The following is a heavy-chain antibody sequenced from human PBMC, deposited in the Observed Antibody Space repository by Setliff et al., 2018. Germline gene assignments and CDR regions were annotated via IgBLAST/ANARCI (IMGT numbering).Heavy chain of an antibody. J-gene: IGHJ4*02. D-gene: IGHD3-22*01. Sequence: PGESLKISCKGSGYSFTSYWIGWVRQMPGKGLEWMGIIYPGDSDTRYSPSFQGQVTISADKSISTAYLQWSSLKASDTAMYYCARESYDSSGYIYYFDYWGQGTXXTVSS. CDR3: ARESYDSSGYIYYFDY. V-gene: IGHV5-51*01. CDR1: GYSFTSYW. CDR2: IYPGDSDT.